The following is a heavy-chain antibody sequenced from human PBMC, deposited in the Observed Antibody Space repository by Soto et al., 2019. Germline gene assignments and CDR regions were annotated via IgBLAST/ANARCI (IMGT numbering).Heavy chain of an antibody. CDR3: AKDHLETTVTTPSY. V-gene: IGHV3-30*18. CDR2: ISYDGTIT. Sequence: GGSLRLSCAASGFTISNYGMHWVRQAPGKGLEWVAVISYDGTITYYADSVKGRFTIPRDNSKNTLYLQMNSLRTEDTAVYYCAKDHLETTVTTPSYWGQGTLVTVSS. D-gene: IGHD4-17*01. CDR1: GFTISNYG. J-gene: IGHJ4*02.